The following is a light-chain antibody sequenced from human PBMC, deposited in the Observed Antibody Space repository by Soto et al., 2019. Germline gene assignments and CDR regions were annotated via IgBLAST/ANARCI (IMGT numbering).Light chain of an antibody. CDR3: QQYGSWT. Sequence: EIVLTQSPGTLSVSPGERATLSCRASQTISSNNLAWYQQKPGQAPSLLIYGTSSRATGIPDRFSGSGSETDFTLTSSRLEPEDSAIYYCQQYGSWTFGQGTKVEI. CDR1: QTISSNN. V-gene: IGKV3-20*01. J-gene: IGKJ1*01. CDR2: GTS.